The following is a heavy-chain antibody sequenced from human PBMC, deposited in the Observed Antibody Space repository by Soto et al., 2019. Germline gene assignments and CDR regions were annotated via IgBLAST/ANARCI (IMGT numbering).Heavy chain of an antibody. V-gene: IGHV3-23*01. J-gene: IGHJ4*02. CDR3: AKRSSSSTFDY. CDR1: GFTFSSYA. D-gene: IGHD6-6*01. Sequence: GGSLRLSCAASGFTFSSYAMSWVRQAPGKGLEWVSVSSGSGSNTNYADYVKGRFTISRDNSKNTVYLQMNSLRAEDTAVYYCAKRSSSSTFDYWGQGTLVTVSS. CDR2: SSGSGSNT.